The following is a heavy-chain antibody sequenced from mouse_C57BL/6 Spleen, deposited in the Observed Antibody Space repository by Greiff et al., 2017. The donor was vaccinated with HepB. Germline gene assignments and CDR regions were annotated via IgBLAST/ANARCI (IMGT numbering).Heavy chain of an antibody. CDR3: ARRGPTVVATDYAMDY. J-gene: IGHJ4*01. Sequence: QVQLKQPGAELVRPGSSVKLSCKASGYTFTSYWMHWVKQRPIQGLEWIGNIDPSDSETHYNQKFKDKATLTVDKSSSTAYMQLSSLTSEDSAVYYCARRGPTVVATDYAMDYWGQGTSVTVSS. CDR2: IDPSDSET. D-gene: IGHD1-1*01. V-gene: IGHV1-52*01. CDR1: GYTFTSYW.